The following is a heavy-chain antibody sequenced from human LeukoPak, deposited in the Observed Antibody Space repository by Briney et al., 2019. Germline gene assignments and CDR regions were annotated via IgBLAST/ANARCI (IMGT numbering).Heavy chain of an antibody. J-gene: IGHJ5*02. CDR1: GGSISSDY. D-gene: IGHD3-10*01. V-gene: IGHV4-59*01. Sequence: SETQSLTCTLSGGSISSDYCSWIRHPPGKGLEWIGYIYYSGSTNYNPSLKSRVTISVDTSKNQFSLKLSSVTDADTAVYYCARSLYYYGSGQNWFDPWGQGTLVTVSS. CDR2: IYYSGST. CDR3: ARSLYYYGSGQNWFDP.